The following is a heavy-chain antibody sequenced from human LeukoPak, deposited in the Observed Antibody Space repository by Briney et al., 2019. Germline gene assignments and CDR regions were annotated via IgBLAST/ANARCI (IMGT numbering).Heavy chain of an antibody. V-gene: IGHV4-4*07. J-gene: IGHJ4*02. CDR2: IYTSGST. CDR3: ARAPDFTLPYSSSSGYPYYFDY. CDR1: GGSISSYY. Sequence: NPSETLSLTRTVSGGSISSYYWSWIRQPAGKGLEWIGRIYTSGSTNYNPSLKSRVTMSVDTSKNQFSLKLSSVTAADTAVYYCARAPDFTLPYSSSSGYPYYFDYWGQGTLVTVSS. D-gene: IGHD6-6*01.